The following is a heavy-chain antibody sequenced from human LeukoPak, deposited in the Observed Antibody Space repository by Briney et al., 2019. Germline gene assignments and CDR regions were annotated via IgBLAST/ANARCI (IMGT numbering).Heavy chain of an antibody. CDR1: GYSFTSYW. V-gene: IGHV5-51*01. Sequence: GESLKISSKCCGYSFTSYWICWVRQMPEKVLGRIGIIYPADSETRYSPSFQGQVTLSADKSISTAYLQWSSLKASDTAMYYCARRWYYGDYGYFDYWGQGTLVTVSS. D-gene: IGHD4-17*01. J-gene: IGHJ4*02. CDR3: ARRWYYGDYGYFDY. CDR2: IYPADSET.